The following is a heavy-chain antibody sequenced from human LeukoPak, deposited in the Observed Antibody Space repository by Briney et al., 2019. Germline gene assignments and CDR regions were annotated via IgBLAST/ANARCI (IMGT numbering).Heavy chain of an antibody. CDR1: GVSISSGSYF. CDR3: ARDRLAAAAPNWFNP. CDR2: IYYTGST. Sequence: SETLSLTCTVSGVSISSGSYFWGWIRQPPGKGLEWIGSIYYTGSTYYHPSLKSRVTISVDTSKNQFSLKLSSVTAADTAVYYCARDRLAAAAPNWFNPWGQGTLVTVSS. V-gene: IGHV4-39*07. D-gene: IGHD6-13*01. J-gene: IGHJ5*02.